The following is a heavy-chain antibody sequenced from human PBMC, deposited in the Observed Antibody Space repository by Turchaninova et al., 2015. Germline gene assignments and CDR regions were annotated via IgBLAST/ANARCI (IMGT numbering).Heavy chain of an antibody. Sequence: QVQLQQWGAGLLKPSETLSLTRDVYGGSCSGYYWSWIPQTPGKGLEWIGESNNSGSTNYNPSLKSRVTISVDTSKNQFSLKLSSVTAADTAVYYCARVRTIFGVVSRFDYWGQGTLVTVSS. CDR2: SNNSGST. CDR1: GGSCSGYY. J-gene: IGHJ4*02. CDR3: ARVRTIFGVVSRFDY. D-gene: IGHD3-3*01. V-gene: IGHV4-34*01.